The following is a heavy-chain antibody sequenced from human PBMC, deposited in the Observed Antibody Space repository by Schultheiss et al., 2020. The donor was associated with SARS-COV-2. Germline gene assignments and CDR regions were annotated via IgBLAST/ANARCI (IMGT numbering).Heavy chain of an antibody. Sequence: GESLKISCAASGFTFSSYGMHWVRQAPGKGLEWVAVIWYDGSNKYYADSVKGRFTISRDNSKNTLYLQMNSLRAEDTAVYYCARGIMYYYGSGSYNWFDPWGQGTLVTVSS. J-gene: IGHJ5*02. CDR2: IWYDGSNK. CDR1: GFTFSSYG. D-gene: IGHD3-10*01. CDR3: ARGIMYYYGSGSYNWFDP. V-gene: IGHV3-33*01.